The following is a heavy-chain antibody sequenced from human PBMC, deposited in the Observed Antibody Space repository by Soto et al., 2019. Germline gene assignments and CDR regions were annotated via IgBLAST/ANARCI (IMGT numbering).Heavy chain of an antibody. CDR2: ISGSGGST. Sequence: GGSLRLSCAASGFTFSSYAMSWVRQAPGKGLEWVSAISGSGGSTYYADSVKGRFTISRDNSKNTLYLQMNSLRAEDTAVYYCAKDRVASITIFGVADYWGQGTLVTVSS. J-gene: IGHJ4*02. CDR1: GFTFSSYA. D-gene: IGHD3-3*01. V-gene: IGHV3-23*01. CDR3: AKDRVASITIFGVADY.